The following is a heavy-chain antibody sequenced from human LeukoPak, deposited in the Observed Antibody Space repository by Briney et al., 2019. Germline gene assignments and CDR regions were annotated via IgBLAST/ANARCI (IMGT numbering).Heavy chain of an antibody. CDR1: GYSFNSHG. Sequence: ASVEVSCKASGYSFNSHGISWVRQAPGQGLEWMGWINTYNGNTNYAQKLQGRVTMTTDTSTSTAYMELRSLRSDDTAVYYCARDGDNSGYYYQGLDYWGQGTLVTVSS. D-gene: IGHD3-22*01. V-gene: IGHV1-18*01. CDR2: INTYNGNT. J-gene: IGHJ4*02. CDR3: ARDGDNSGYYYQGLDY.